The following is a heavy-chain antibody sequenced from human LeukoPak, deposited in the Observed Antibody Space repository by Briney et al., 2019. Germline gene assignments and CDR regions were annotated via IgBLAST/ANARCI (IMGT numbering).Heavy chain of an antibody. D-gene: IGHD2-2*01. J-gene: IGHJ1*01. CDR3: AKDPAAAALWGAEYFQH. Sequence: PGGSLRLSCAASGFTFSSYAMSWVRQAPGEGLEWVSAISGSGGSTYYADSVKGRFTISRDNSKNTLYLQMNSLRAEDTAVYYCAKDPAAAALWGAEYFQHWGQGTLVTVSS. CDR1: GFTFSSYA. V-gene: IGHV3-23*01. CDR2: ISGSGGST.